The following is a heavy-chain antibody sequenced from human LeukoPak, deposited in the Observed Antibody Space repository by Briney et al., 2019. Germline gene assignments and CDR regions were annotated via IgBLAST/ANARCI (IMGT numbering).Heavy chain of an antibody. J-gene: IGHJ4*02. CDR2: IYTSGST. D-gene: IGHD4-17*01. V-gene: IGHV4-61*02. Sequence: SETLSLTCTVSGGSISSGSYYWSWIRQPAGKGLEWIGRIYTSGSTNYNPSLKSRVTMSLDTSKNQFSLTLSSVTPADTAVYYCARGPVASGDPGSGGYDYWGQGTLVTVSS. CDR3: ARGPVASGDPGSGGYDY. CDR1: GGSISSGSYY.